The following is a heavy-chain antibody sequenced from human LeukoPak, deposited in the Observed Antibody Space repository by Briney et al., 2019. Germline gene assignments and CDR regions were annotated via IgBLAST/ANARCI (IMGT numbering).Heavy chain of an antibody. CDR2: MWYDGSRE. CDR1: GFILSTHG. CDR3: ARDLSFGSLDF. J-gene: IGHJ4*02. V-gene: IGHV3-33*01. Sequence: PGGSLRLSCAASGFILSTHGMHWVCQAPGKGLEWVAGMWYDGSREDYADSVKGRFTISRDMSKNTLNLQMNSLRVEGTAMFYCARDLSFGSLDFRGQGTLVTVSS. D-gene: IGHD1-26*01.